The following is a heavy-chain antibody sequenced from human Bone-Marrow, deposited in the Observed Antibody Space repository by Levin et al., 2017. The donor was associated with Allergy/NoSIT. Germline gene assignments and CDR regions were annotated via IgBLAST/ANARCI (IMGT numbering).Heavy chain of an antibody. D-gene: IGHD2-2*01. V-gene: IGHV4-34*01. Sequence: SETLSLTCAVYGGSFSGYYWSWIRQPPGKGLEWIGEINHSGSTNYNPSLKSRVTISVDTSKNQFSLKLSSVTAADTAVYYCARGRRKREYCSSTSCLDAFDIWAKGQWSPSLQ. CDR1: GGSFSGYY. CDR3: ARGRRKREYCSSTSCLDAFDI. CDR2: INHSGST. J-gene: IGHJ3*02.